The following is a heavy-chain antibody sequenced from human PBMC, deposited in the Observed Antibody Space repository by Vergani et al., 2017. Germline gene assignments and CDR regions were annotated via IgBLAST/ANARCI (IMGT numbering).Heavy chain of an antibody. CDR1: GFTFSSYG. D-gene: IGHD5-24*01. Sequence: QVQLVESEGGVVQPGRSLRLSCAASGFTFSSYGMHWVRQAPGKGLEWVAVISYDGSNKYYADSVKGRFTISRDNSKNTLYLQMNSLRAEDTAVYHCAKLGLEMATIGWGQGTLVTVSS. V-gene: IGHV3-30*18. J-gene: IGHJ4*02. CDR2: ISYDGSNK. CDR3: AKLGLEMATIG.